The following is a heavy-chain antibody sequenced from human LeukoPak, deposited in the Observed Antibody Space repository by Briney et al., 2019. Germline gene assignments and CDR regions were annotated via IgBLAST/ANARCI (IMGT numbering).Heavy chain of an antibody. D-gene: IGHD3-10*01. CDR3: AKGGSMVRGTLGTTYYYYGMDV. Sequence: TGESLKISCKGSGYSFTSYWIGWVRQMPGKGLEWMGIIYPGDSDTRYSPSFQGQVTISADKSISTAYLQWSSLKASDTAMYYCAKGGSMVRGTLGTTYYYYGMDVWGQGTTVTVSS. CDR1: GYSFTSYW. V-gene: IGHV5-51*01. CDR2: IYPGDSDT. J-gene: IGHJ6*02.